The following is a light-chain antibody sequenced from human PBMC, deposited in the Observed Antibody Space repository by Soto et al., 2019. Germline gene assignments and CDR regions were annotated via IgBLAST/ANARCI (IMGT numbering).Light chain of an antibody. CDR3: CSYAGSRTHVL. CDR1: SSDVGAYNY. J-gene: IGLJ2*01. V-gene: IGLV2-14*01. Sequence: QSALTQPASVSGSPGQSITISCTGTSSDVGAYNYVSWYQQHPGKAPKLMIYEVNNRPSGVSNRFSGSKSGNTASLTISGLQAEDEAEYYCCSYAGSRTHVLFGGGTKLTVL. CDR2: EVN.